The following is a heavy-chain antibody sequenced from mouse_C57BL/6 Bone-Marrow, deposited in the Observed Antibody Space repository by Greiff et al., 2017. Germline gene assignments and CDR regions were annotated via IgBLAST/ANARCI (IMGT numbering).Heavy chain of an antibody. J-gene: IGHJ1*03. CDR1: GFNIKDDY. CDR3: TTWGYYWYFDV. Sequence: VQLKESGAELVRPGASVKLSCTASGFNIKDDYMHWVKQRPEQGLEWIGWIDPENGDTEYASKFQGKATITADKSSNPAYLQLSSLTSEDTAVYYCTTWGYYWYFDVWGTGTTVTVSS. V-gene: IGHV14-4*01. CDR2: IDPENGDT. D-gene: IGHD2-2*01.